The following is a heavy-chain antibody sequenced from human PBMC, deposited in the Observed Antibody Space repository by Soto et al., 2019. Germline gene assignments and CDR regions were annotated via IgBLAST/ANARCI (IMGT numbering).Heavy chain of an antibody. CDR1: GGTFSSYA. D-gene: IGHD6-13*01. J-gene: IGHJ5*02. CDR3: ARVVAAAGNWFDP. Sequence: SVKVSCKASGGTFSSYAISWVRQAPGQGLGWMGGIIPIFGTANYAQKFQGRVTITADESTSTAYMELSSLRSEDTAVYYCARVVAAAGNWFDPWGQGTLVTVSS. CDR2: IIPIFGTA. V-gene: IGHV1-69*13.